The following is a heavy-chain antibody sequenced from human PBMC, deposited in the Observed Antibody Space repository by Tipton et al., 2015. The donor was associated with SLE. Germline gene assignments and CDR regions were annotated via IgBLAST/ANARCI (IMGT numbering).Heavy chain of an antibody. D-gene: IGHD3-10*01. V-gene: IGHV4-34*01. CDR1: GGSISAYY. Sequence: TLSLTCAVYGGSISAYYWSWIRQPPGKGLEWIGEISHTGSTNFNPSLKSRVAISADTSKRQFSLKLSSVTAADTAVYYCARGSYGTDAFDIWGQGTMVTVSS. J-gene: IGHJ3*02. CDR2: ISHTGST. CDR3: ARGSYGTDAFDI.